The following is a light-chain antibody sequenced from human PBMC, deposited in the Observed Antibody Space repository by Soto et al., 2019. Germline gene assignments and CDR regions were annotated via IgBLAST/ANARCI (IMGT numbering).Light chain of an antibody. V-gene: IGKV1-33*01. J-gene: IGKJ5*01. CDR2: DAS. CDR1: QNINNY. Sequence: DIQITQPPSSLSASVGDRVTITCQASQNINNYLNWYQQKPGRAPKLLIYDASNLEAGVPSRFRGSGSGTDFTFTISRLQPEDLATYYCQQYENLPTFGQGTRLEIK. CDR3: QQYENLPT.